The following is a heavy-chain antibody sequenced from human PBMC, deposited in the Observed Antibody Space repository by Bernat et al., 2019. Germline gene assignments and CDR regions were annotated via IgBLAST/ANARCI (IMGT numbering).Heavy chain of an antibody. CDR3: ARDYPGDCSSASCPGVFDY. V-gene: IGHV3-7*04. D-gene: IGHD2-2*01. CDR1: GFTFSSYC. J-gene: IGHJ4*02. CDR2: IKQDGSGK. Sequence: EVQLVESGGGLVQPGGSLRLSCAVPGFTFSSYCMSWARQAPGKGLEWVSRIKQDGSGKYYVDSVKGRFTISRDNADNSLYLQMNDLRAEDTAVYFCARDYPGDCSSASCPGVFDYWGQGTLVTVSS.